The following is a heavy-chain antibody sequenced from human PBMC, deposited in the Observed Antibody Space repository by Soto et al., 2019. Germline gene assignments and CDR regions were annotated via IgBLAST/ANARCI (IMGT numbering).Heavy chain of an antibody. V-gene: IGHV3-30*18. CDR2: ISRDGSAS. CDR1: GFTLSTYG. J-gene: IGHJ6*02. D-gene: IGHD6-6*01. CDR3: AKYSSSSHFYYYYGMDV. Sequence: QVQLVKSGGGVVHPGRSLRLSCAASGFTLSTYGMHWVRQAPGKGLEWVALISRDGSASYYADSVKGRFIISRDTSNNTLYIQMNGLRTEDTAVYYCAKYSSSSHFYYYYGMDVWGQGTTVTVSS.